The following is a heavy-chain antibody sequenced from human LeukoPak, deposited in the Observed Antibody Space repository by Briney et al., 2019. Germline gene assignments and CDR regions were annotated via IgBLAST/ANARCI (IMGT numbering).Heavy chain of an antibody. CDR3: ARVRIAAAGREFDY. D-gene: IGHD6-13*01. Sequence: GGSLRLSCAASGFTFSSYSMNWVRQAPGKGLEWVSSISSSSSYIYYADSVKSRFTISRDNAKNSLYLQMNSLRAEDTAVYYCARVRIAAAGREFDYWGQGTLVTVSS. CDR1: GFTFSSYS. CDR2: ISSSSSYI. J-gene: IGHJ4*02. V-gene: IGHV3-21*01.